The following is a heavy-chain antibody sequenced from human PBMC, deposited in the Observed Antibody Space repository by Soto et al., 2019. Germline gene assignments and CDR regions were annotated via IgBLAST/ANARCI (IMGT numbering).Heavy chain of an antibody. V-gene: IGHV4-4*02. CDR2: ISHNGNT. CDR3: AGTHRQPSPPDF. J-gene: IGHJ4*02. Sequence: VQVQESGPGLVKPSGTLSLTCVVSGGSIGSINTWTWVRQPPGQGLEWIGEISHNGNTDYNPSLKSRVTISMDKSKNQYSLKMMSVTAADTAVYYCAGTHRQPSPPDFWGQGTLLTDSS. CDR1: GGSIGSINT.